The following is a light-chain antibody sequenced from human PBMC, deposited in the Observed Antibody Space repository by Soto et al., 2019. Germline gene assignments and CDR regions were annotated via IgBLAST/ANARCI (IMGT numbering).Light chain of an antibody. CDR3: QQSYSTPYT. CDR2: AAS. CDR1: QSISSY. V-gene: IGKV1-39*01. Sequence: DIQMTQSPSSLSASVGDRVTITCRASQSISSYLNWYQQKPGKAPKLLIYAASSLQSGLPSRFSGSGYGTDFTLTISSLLPEDFATYYCQQSYSTPYTFAPETKVDI. J-gene: IGKJ3*01.